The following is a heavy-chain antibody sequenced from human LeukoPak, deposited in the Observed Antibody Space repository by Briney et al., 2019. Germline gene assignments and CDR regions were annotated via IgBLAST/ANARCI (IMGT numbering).Heavy chain of an antibody. CDR1: GFTFRSYS. V-gene: IGHV3-23*01. CDR3: ARGAKRQLVFDY. D-gene: IGHD6-13*01. CDR2: ISGDGGGT. Sequence: GGSLRLSCAASGFTFRSYSMSWVRQAPGKGLEWVSAISGDGGGTYYADSVKGRFTISRDNSKNTLYLQMNSLRAEDTAVYYCARGAKRQLVFDYWGQGTLVTVSS. J-gene: IGHJ4*02.